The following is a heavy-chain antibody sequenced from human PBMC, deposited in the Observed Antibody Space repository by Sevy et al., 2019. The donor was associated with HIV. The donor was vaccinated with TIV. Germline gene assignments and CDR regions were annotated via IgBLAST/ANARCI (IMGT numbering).Heavy chain of an antibody. CDR3: ARSSNGALDY. V-gene: IGHV3-7*01. CDR2: IKEDGSEE. Sequence: GGSLRLSCAASGFAFSRYWMSWVGQAPGKGLEWVAYIKEDGSEENYVDSVRGRITISRDNAKNSLYLQMNSLRAEDTAVYYCARSSNGALDYWGQGTLVTVSS. D-gene: IGHD2-2*01. CDR1: GFAFSRYW. J-gene: IGHJ4*02.